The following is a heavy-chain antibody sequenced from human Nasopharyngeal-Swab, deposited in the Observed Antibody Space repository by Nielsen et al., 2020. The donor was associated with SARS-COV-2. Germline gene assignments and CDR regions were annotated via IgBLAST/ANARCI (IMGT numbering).Heavy chain of an antibody. CDR3: AREGRLRFDY. D-gene: IGHD1-26*01. V-gene: IGHV3-23*01. CDR2: ISGSGGST. Sequence: GESLKISCAASGFTFSSYAMSWVRQAPGKGLEWVSAISGSGGSTYYADSVKGRFTISRDNSKNTLYLQMNSLRAEDTAVYYCAREGRLRFDYWGQGTLVTVSS. J-gene: IGHJ4*02. CDR1: GFTFSSYA.